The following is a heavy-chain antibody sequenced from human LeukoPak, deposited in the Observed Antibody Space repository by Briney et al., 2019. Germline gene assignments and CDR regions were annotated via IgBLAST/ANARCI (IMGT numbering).Heavy chain of an antibody. D-gene: IGHD1-26*01. Sequence: SETLSLTCTVSGGSIGGNSYWSWIRQPPGKGPEWIGHISNSGSTYYSPSLSSRVTISLDTSKDQFSLKLRSVTAADTAVYYCARGGASSIPLNYWGRGTLVTVSS. J-gene: IGHJ4*02. CDR2: ISNSGST. CDR1: GGSIGGNSY. CDR3: ARGGASSIPLNY. V-gene: IGHV4-61*01.